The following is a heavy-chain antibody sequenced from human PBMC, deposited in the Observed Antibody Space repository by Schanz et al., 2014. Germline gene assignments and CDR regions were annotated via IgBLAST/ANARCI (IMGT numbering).Heavy chain of an antibody. Sequence: QVQLVDSGGGLVKPGGSLRLSCAASGFTFSSYGMHWVRQAPGKGLEWVAFISYDGSNKYYADSVKGRFTISRDNANNTLFLRMNSLRAEDTAVYYCASDYNYFEAEAAWGQGTLVTVSS. V-gene: IGHV3-30*03. D-gene: IGHD3-16*01. J-gene: IGHJ5*02. CDR3: ASDYNYFEAEAA. CDR2: ISYDGSNK. CDR1: GFTFSSYG.